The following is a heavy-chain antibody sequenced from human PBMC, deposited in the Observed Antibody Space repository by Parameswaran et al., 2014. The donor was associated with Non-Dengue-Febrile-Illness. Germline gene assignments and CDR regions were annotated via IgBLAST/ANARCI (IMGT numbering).Heavy chain of an antibody. CDR2: IYYSGST. Sequence: RWIRQPPGKGLEWIGYIYYSGSTYYNPSLKSRVTISVDTSKNQFSLKLSSVTAADTAVYYCAREPLYYYDSSAPVVYYYYYGMDVWGQGTTVTVSS. D-gene: IGHD3-22*01. CDR3: AREPLYYYDSSAPVVYYYYYGMDV. V-gene: IGHV4-30-4*01. J-gene: IGHJ6*02.